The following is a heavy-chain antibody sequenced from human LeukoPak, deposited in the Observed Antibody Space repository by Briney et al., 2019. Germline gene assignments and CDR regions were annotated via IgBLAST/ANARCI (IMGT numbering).Heavy chain of an antibody. CDR2: ISYDGSNK. CDR3: AKDLGYAPDI. Sequence: GRSLRLSCAASGFTFSSYAMHWVRQAPGKGLEWVAVISYDGSNKYYADSVKGRFTISRDNSKNTLYLQMNSLRAEDTAVYYCAKDLGYAPDIWGQGTMVTVSS. V-gene: IGHV3-30-3*01. CDR1: GFTFSSYA. J-gene: IGHJ3*02. D-gene: IGHD2-2*01.